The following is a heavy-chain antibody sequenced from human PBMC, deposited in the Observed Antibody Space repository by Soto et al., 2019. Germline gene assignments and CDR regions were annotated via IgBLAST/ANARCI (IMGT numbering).Heavy chain of an antibody. CDR1: GDSVTSVSDY. J-gene: IGHJ6*02. CDR3: ARGVGVGNYYYHMDL. CDR2: IYYSGSA. D-gene: IGHD3-10*01. Sequence: PSEPLSLTCTVSGDSVTSVSDYWSWIRQPPGKGLEWIGYIYYSGSADYNPSLGSRVTISIDTSKNQFSLKLTSVTAAGTAVYYCARGVGVGNYYYHMDLWGQGTTVTVSS. V-gene: IGHV4-61*01.